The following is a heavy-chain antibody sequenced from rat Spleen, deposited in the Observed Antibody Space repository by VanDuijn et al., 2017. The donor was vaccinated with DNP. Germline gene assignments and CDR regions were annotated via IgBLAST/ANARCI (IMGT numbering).Heavy chain of an antibody. D-gene: IGHD5-1*01. Sequence: EVQLVESGGGLVQPGNSLKLSCAASGFTFSDHAMAWVRQSPKKDLEWVATISHDAGRTYYRDSVKGRFIISRDNARNTLYLQMNSLRSEDTATYFCARGSGTYYWYFDFWGPGTMVTVSS. CDR2: ISHDAGRT. CDR3: ARGSGTYYWYFDF. J-gene: IGHJ1*01. CDR1: GFTFSDHA. V-gene: IGHV5-17*01.